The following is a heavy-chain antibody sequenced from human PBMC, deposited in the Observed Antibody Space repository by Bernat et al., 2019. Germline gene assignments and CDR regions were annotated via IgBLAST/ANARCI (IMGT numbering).Heavy chain of an antibody. J-gene: IGHJ6*02. D-gene: IGHD5-18*01. CDR3: ARDCGGLGGNTEDTAMVQLCGMDV. Sequence: EVQLVESGGGLVKPGGSLRLSRAASGFTFSSYSMNWVRRAPGKGLEWVSSISSSSSYIYYADSVKGRFTISRDNAKNSLYLQMNSLRAEDTAVYYCARDCGGLGGNTEDTAMVQLCGMDVWGQGTTVTVPS. CDR1: GFTFSSYS. CDR2: ISSSSSYI. V-gene: IGHV3-21*01.